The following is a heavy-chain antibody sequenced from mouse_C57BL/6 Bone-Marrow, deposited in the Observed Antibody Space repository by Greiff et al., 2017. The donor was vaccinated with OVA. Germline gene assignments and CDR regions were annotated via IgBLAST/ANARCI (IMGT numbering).Heavy chain of an antibody. Sequence: VQLQQSGAELARPGASVKLSCKASGYTFTSYGISWVKQRTGQGLEWIGEIYPRSGNTYYNEKFKGKATLTADKSSSTAYMELRSLTSEDSAVYFGARPYYYGSSYGDAMDYWGQGTSVTVSS. J-gene: IGHJ4*01. CDR1: GYTFTSYG. V-gene: IGHV1-81*01. D-gene: IGHD1-1*01. CDR2: IYPRSGNT. CDR3: ARPYYYGSSYGDAMDY.